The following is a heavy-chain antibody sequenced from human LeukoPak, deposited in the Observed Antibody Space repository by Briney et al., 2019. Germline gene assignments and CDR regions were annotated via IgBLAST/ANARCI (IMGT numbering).Heavy chain of an antibody. V-gene: IGHV4-34*01. CDR1: GGSFSGYC. J-gene: IGHJ4*02. CDR2: LNHSGST. Sequence: KPSESLSLTCAVYGGSFSGYCWGWIRQPLGKGLEWIGELNHSGSTNFNPALKSRVTISVHTSKNQFYLKLSSGTAADTAVYYCARDFGGWGQGTLVTVSS. D-gene: IGHD3-16*01. CDR3: ARDFGG.